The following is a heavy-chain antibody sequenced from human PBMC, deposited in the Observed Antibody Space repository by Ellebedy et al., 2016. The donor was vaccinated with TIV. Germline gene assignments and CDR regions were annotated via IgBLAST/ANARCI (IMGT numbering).Heavy chain of an antibody. J-gene: IGHJ6*02. CDR2: IWDNGRIK. V-gene: IGHV3-33*01. CDR1: GFRFSSHG. Sequence: GESLKISCAASGFRFSSHGMHWVRQAPGKGLEWVGIIWDNGRIKDYGASVKGRFTISRDNSKNTVDLQMNSLRVEDTGVYYCARDQIAVADMDGMDVWGQGTTVIVSS. D-gene: IGHD6-19*01. CDR3: ARDQIAVADMDGMDV.